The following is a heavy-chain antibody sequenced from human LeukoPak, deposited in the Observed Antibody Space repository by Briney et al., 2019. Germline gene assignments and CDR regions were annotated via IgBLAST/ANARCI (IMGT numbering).Heavy chain of an antibody. CDR2: MNPNSGNT. Sequence: ASVKVSCKASGYTFTSYDINRVRQATGQGLEWMGWMNPNSGNTGYAQKFQGRVTITRNTSISTAYMELSSLRSEDTAVYYCARISQAVAEEDYWGQGTLVTVSS. V-gene: IGHV1-8*03. CDR3: ARISQAVAEEDY. J-gene: IGHJ4*02. CDR1: GYTFTSYD. D-gene: IGHD6-19*01.